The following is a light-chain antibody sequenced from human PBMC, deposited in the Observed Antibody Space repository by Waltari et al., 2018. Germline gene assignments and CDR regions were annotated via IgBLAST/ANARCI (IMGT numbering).Light chain of an antibody. CDR1: KLGIKN. CDR3: QVWDSSIFYV. J-gene: IGLJ1*01. V-gene: IGLV3-9*01. CDR2: RNN. Sequence: SYELTQPLSVSVSLGQPARLSFVGNKLGIKNVHWYQKKPGQAPVLVIYRNNNRPSGIPERFSGSNSGNTATLTISRAQAGDEADYYCQVWDSSIFYVFATGTKVTVL.